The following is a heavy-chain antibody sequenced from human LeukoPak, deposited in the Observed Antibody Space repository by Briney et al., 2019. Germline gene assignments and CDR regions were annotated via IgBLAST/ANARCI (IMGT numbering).Heavy chain of an antibody. D-gene: IGHD6-13*01. CDR1: GFSFSTYS. CDR3: ARVAEAAAFDS. V-gene: IGHV3-21*06. J-gene: IGHJ4*02. CDR2: ISRNSRYI. Sequence: GGSLRLSCAASGFSFSTYSMNWVRQAPGKGLEWVSSISRNSRYIYYADSMRGRFTISRDNARNSLYLQMNSLKPEDTAVYYCARVAEAAAFDSWGQGTLVTVSS.